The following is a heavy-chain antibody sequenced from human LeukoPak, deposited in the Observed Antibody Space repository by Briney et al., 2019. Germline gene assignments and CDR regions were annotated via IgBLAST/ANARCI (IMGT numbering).Heavy chain of an antibody. Sequence: ASVKVSCKASGYTFTSYGISWVRHAPGQGLEWRGWISAYNCNTNYAQKLEGRFTMTTDTSTSTAYMELRSLRSDDTAVYYCARGLGYCSGGSCYNYYYYGMDVWGQGTTVTVSS. CDR1: GYTFTSYG. V-gene: IGHV1-18*01. CDR3: ARGLGYCSGGSCYNYYYYGMDV. J-gene: IGHJ6*02. CDR2: ISAYNCNT. D-gene: IGHD2-15*01.